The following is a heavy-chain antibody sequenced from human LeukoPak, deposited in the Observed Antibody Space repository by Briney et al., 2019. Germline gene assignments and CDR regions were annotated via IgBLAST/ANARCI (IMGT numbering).Heavy chain of an antibody. Sequence: GGSLRLSCADSGFTSSSYSMNWVRQGPGKGLEWVSYISSSSSTIYYADSVKGRFTISRDNAKNSLYLQMNSLRAEDTAVYYCARELGYSYGYNYYYGMDVWGQGTTVTVFS. V-gene: IGHV3-48*04. J-gene: IGHJ6*02. CDR3: ARELGYSYGYNYYYGMDV. CDR2: ISSSSSTI. CDR1: GFTSSSYS. D-gene: IGHD5-18*01.